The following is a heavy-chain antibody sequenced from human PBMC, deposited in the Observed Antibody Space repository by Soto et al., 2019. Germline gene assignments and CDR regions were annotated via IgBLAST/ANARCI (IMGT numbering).Heavy chain of an antibody. CDR1: GDTFTCYS. V-gene: IGHV1-2*02. D-gene: IGHD6-13*01. J-gene: IGHJ6*02. Sequence: ASVKVSCKASGDTFTCYSINWVRQAPGQGLEWMGWINPNCGGTNYAQKFQGRVTMTRDTSNSTAYMELSRLRSDDTAVYYCARVYSSSWSHYYYYGMDVWGQGTTVTVSS. CDR3: ARVYSSSWSHYYYYGMDV. CDR2: INPNCGGT.